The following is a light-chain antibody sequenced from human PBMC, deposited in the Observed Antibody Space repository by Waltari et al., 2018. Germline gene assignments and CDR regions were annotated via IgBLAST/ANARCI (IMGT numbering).Light chain of an antibody. CDR1: SSDVGTYNR. CDR3: SSYTRSSTYV. V-gene: IGLV2-18*02. CDR2: EVS. J-gene: IGLJ1*01. Sequence: QSALTQPPSVSGSPGQSVTISCTGTSSDVGTYNRVSWYQQPPGTAPRLMIYEVSNRPSGVPDRFPGSQSGNTASLTISGLQDDDEADYYCSSYTRSSTYVFGTGTKVTVL.